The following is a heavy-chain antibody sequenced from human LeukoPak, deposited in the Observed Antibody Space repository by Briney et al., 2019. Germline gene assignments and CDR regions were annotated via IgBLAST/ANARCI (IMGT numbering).Heavy chain of an antibody. D-gene: IGHD2-21*01. J-gene: IGHJ6*03. Sequence: PGRSLRLSCAASGFTFSSYGMHWVRQAPGKGLEWVAVIWYDGSNKYYADSVKGRFTISRDNSNYMLFLHMNSLRAEDTAIYYCAKQPYNYYYLDVWGKGTTVTVSS. CDR1: GFTFSSYG. CDR3: AKQPYNYYYLDV. V-gene: IGHV3-33*06. CDR2: IWYDGSNK.